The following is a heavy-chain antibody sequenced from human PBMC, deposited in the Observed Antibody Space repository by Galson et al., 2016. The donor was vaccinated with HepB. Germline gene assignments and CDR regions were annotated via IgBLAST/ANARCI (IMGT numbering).Heavy chain of an antibody. CDR1: TFTLSSHS. Sequence: SLRLSCAASTFTLSSHSMNWVRQAPGKGLEWVSGISGRGGSTYYADSVEGRFTISRDNSKNTLYLQMKSLRAEDTAVYYCAKSLLGVTLVSYYYGMDVWGQGTTVTVSS. D-gene: IGHD2-21*02. CDR3: AKSLLGVTLVSYYYGMDV. V-gene: IGHV3-23*01. J-gene: IGHJ6*02. CDR2: ISGRGGST.